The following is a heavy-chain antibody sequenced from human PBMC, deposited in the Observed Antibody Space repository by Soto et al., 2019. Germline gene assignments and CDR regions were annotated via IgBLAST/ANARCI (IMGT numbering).Heavy chain of an antibody. CDR3: AKVISTIGSKQWLAQTKHQALDY. J-gene: IGHJ4*02. Sequence: QVNLVQSGAEVKKPGASVKVSCKASGYNFNGYYIHWVRQAPGQGLEWMGWMNPNTGGANYAQKFQGKVIMTTDTSISTAYLELRSLTSDDTALYYCAKVISTIGSKQWLAQTKHQALDYWGQGTLVTVSS. CDR2: MNPNTGGA. V-gene: IGHV1-2*02. CDR1: GYNFNGYY. D-gene: IGHD6-19*01.